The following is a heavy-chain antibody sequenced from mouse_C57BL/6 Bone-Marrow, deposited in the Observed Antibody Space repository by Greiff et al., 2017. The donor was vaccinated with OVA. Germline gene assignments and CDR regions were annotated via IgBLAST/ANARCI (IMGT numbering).Heavy chain of an antibody. CDR1: GYTFTDYE. D-gene: IGHD4-1*01. J-gene: IGHJ3*01. V-gene: IGHV1-15*01. Sequence: QVQLQQSGAELVRPGASVTLSCKASGYTFTDYEMHWVKQTPVHGLEWIGAIDPETGGTAYNQKFKGKAILTADKSSSTAYMELLSLTSEDSAVYYCTRDWEEAYWGQGTRVTVSA. CDR2: IDPETGGT. CDR3: TRDWEEAY.